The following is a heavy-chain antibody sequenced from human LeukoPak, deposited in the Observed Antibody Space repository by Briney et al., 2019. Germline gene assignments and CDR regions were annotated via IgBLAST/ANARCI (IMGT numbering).Heavy chain of an antibody. J-gene: IGHJ5*02. Sequence: GGSLRLSCAASGFTFSSHAMGWVRQAPGKGLEWVANINQDGSEEYYVASVKGRFTISRDNAKNSLYLQMTSLRAEDTAVYYCARDGSKSCSGGSCYLNWFDPWGQGTLVTVSS. CDR1: GFTFSSHA. CDR3: ARDGSKSCSGGSCYLNWFDP. D-gene: IGHD2-15*01. CDR2: INQDGSEE. V-gene: IGHV3-7*01.